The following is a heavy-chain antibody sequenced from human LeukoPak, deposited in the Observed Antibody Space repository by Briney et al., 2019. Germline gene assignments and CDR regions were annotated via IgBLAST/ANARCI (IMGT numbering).Heavy chain of an antibody. V-gene: IGHV4-34*01. CDR1: GGSFSAYY. CDR3: ASPYYYDSSASPGADY. D-gene: IGHD3-22*01. Sequence: SETLSLTCAVYGGSFSAYYWSWIRQPPGKGLEWIGEINHSGSTNYNPSLKSRVTISVDTSKNQFSLKLSSVTAADTAVYYCASPYYYDSSASPGADYWGQGTLVTVSS. J-gene: IGHJ4*02. CDR2: INHSGST.